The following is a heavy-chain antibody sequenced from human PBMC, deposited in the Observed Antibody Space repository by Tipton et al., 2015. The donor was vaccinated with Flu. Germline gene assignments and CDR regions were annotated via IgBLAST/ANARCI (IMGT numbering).Heavy chain of an antibody. Sequence: GSLRLSCAASGFTFNNYPMSWVRQAPGKGLEWVSGIAGGGRNTYYAESVKGRLTISRDNSKNTVYLQMNSLRAEDTAIYYCARDHVTYGPRYYNGMDVWGQGTTVTVSS. CDR3: ARDHVTYGPRYYNGMDV. V-gene: IGHV3-23*01. D-gene: IGHD2-21*02. CDR1: GFTFNNYP. J-gene: IGHJ6*02. CDR2: IAGGGRNT.